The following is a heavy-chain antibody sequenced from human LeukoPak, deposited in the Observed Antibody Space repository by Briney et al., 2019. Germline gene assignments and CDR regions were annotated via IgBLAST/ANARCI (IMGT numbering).Heavy chain of an antibody. CDR1: GYTFTGYC. CDR2: INPNSGGT. Sequence: ASVKVSCKASGYTFTGYCMHWVRQAPGQGLEWMGWINPNSGGTNYAQKFQGRVTMTRDTSISTAYMELSRLRSDDTAVYYCARENDGSGSWTMTYYYYYYMDVWGKGTAVTVSS. J-gene: IGHJ6*03. CDR3: ARENDGSGSWTMTYYYYYYMDV. V-gene: IGHV1-2*02. D-gene: IGHD3-10*01.